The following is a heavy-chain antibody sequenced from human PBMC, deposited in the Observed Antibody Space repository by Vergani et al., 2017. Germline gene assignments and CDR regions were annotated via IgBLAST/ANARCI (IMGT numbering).Heavy chain of an antibody. CDR1: GYTFTSYY. Sequence: QVQLVQSGAEVKKPGASVKVSCKAFGYTFTSYYMHWVRQAPGQGLEWMGIIKPSGGSTSYAQKFQGRVTMTRDTSTSTVYMELRSLRSDDTAVYYCARDLGNNWNDWFDPWGQGTLVTVSS. CDR2: IKPSGGST. CDR3: ARDLGNNWNDWFDP. V-gene: IGHV1-46*01. J-gene: IGHJ5*02. D-gene: IGHD1-20*01.